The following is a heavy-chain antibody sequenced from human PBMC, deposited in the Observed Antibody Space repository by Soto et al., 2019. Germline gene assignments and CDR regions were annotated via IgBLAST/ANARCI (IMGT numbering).Heavy chain of an antibody. Sequence: GASVKVSCKASGYTFTSYDINWVRQATGQGLEWMGWMNPNSGNTGYAQKFQGRVTMTRNTSISTAYMELSSLRSEDTAVYYCARHIWGYYYYYGMDVWGQGTTVTVSS. J-gene: IGHJ6*02. CDR2: MNPNSGNT. V-gene: IGHV1-8*01. CDR3: ARHIWGYYYYYGMDV. D-gene: IGHD2-21*01. CDR1: GYTFTSYD.